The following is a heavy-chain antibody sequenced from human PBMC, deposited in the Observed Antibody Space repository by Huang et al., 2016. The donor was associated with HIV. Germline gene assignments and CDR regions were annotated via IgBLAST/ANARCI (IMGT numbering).Heavy chain of an antibody. V-gene: IGHV1-69*13. Sequence: QVQLVQSGAVVKKPGSSVTGSCKASGATFRNSAINWVRQDPGKGPEGMGGIIPMFGRPDYARKFQGRVTITADDSTSTAYMDLSSLTSDDTAVYYCARGLTVLAKFDFWGQGTLVTVSS. D-gene: IGHD4-17*01. CDR1: GATFRNSA. CDR2: IIPMFGRP. CDR3: ARGLTVLAKFDF. J-gene: IGHJ4*02.